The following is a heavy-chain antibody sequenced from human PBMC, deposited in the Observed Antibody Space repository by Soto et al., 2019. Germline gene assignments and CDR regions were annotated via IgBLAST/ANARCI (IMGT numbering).Heavy chain of an antibody. CDR1: GFTFSDYY. J-gene: IGHJ3*02. Sequence: QVQLVESGGGLVKPGGSLRLSCAASGFTFSDYYMSWIRQAPGKGLEWVSYISSSGSTIYYADSVKGRFTISRDNAKNSLYLQMNSLRAEDTAVYYCARDKGYYYDSSGYYFNDAFDIWGQGTMVTVSS. CDR3: ARDKGYYYDSSGYYFNDAFDI. V-gene: IGHV3-11*04. CDR2: ISSSGSTI. D-gene: IGHD3-22*01.